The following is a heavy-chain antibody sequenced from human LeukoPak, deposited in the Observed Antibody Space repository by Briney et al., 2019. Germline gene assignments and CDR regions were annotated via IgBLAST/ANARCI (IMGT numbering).Heavy chain of an antibody. J-gene: IGHJ4*02. Sequence: GTSLRLSCAASGFTFSSYAMYRVRQAPGKGLEWVVITSSDGGNKYYADSVKGRFTISRDNSKNTLYLQMNSLRTEDTAVYYCARDNSGSGSYIQLYYWGQGTRVTVSS. D-gene: IGHD3-10*01. CDR1: GFTFSSYA. CDR2: TSSDGGNK. V-gene: IGHV3-30-3*01. CDR3: ARDNSGSGSYIQLYY.